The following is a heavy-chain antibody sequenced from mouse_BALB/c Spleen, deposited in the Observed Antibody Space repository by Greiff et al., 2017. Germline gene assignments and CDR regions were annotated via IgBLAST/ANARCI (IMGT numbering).Heavy chain of an antibody. CDR3: ARDGNFAY. Sequence: LVESGAELVKPGASVKLSCTASGFNIKDTYTHWVKQRPEQGLEWIGRIDPANGNTKYDPKFQGKATITADTSSNTAYLQLSSLTSEDTAVYYCARDGNFAYWGQGTLVTVSA. J-gene: IGHJ3*01. CDR2: IDPANGNT. V-gene: IGHV14-3*02. D-gene: IGHD2-1*01. CDR1: GFNIKDTY.